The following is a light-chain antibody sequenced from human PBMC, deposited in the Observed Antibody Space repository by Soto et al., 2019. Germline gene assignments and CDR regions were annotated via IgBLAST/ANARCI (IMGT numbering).Light chain of an antibody. J-gene: IGLJ3*02. CDR3: CSDAGSYTWV. V-gene: IGLV2-11*01. Sequence: QSALTQPRSVSGSPGQSVTISCTGARSDVGGYKYVSWYQQHPGKAPKVMIYDVSTRPSGVPDRFSGSKSGNTASLTISGLQAEDEADYYCCSDAGSYTWVFGGGTKVTVL. CDR2: DVS. CDR1: RSDVGGYKY.